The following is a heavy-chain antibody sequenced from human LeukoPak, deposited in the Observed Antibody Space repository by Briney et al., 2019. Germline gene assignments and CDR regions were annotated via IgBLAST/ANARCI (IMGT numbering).Heavy chain of an antibody. CDR1: GFDFSSNW. CDR2: IKGDGIST. CDR3: AKDHYWSIDY. D-gene: IGHD3-3*01. J-gene: IGHJ4*02. V-gene: IGHV3-74*01. Sequence: HPGGSLRLSCAASGFDFSSNWMHWVRHAPGQGLVWVSRIKGDGISTNYADSVKGRSTISRDIAKNTLYLQMNSLRAEDTGVYYCAKDHYWSIDYWGRGTLVTVSS.